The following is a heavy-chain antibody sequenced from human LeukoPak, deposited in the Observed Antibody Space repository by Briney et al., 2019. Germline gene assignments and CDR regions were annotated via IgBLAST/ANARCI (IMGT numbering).Heavy chain of an antibody. CDR2: TIPIFGTA. D-gene: IGHD6-13*01. CDR3: ARDRAAAAGKGYYYYMDV. J-gene: IGHJ6*03. Sequence: SVKVSCKASGGTFSSYAISWVRQAPGQGLEWMGGTIPIFGTANYAQKFQGRVTITADKSTSTAYMELSSLRSEDTAVYYCARDRAAAAGKGYYYYMDVWGKGTTVTVSS. CDR1: GGTFSSYA. V-gene: IGHV1-69*06.